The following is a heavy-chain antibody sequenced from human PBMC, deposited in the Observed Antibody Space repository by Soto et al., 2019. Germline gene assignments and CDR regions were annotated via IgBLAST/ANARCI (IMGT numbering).Heavy chain of an antibody. J-gene: IGHJ3*02. CDR3: ARDSSGYYYSDAFDI. V-gene: IGHV4-31*03. CDR2: IYYSGST. CDR1: GGSISSGGYY. Sequence: QVQLQESGPGLVKPSQTLSLTCTVSGGSISSGGYYWSWIRQHPGKGLEWIGYIYYSGSTYYNPSLTGRVTISVDTSKTQFSLKLSSVTAADTAVYYCARDSSGYYYSDAFDIWGQGTMVTVSS. D-gene: IGHD3-22*01.